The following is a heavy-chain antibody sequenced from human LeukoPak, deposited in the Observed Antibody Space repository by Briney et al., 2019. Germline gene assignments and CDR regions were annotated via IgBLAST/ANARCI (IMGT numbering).Heavy chain of an antibody. Sequence: PGGSLRLSCVASGFTFSSYSMNWVRQAPGKGLEWVSYISSSSGTIYYADSVKGRFTISRDNAENSLYLQMNSLRDEDTAVYYCAREGSRRNWFDPWGQGTLVTVSS. CDR1: GFTFSSYS. V-gene: IGHV3-48*02. CDR3: AREGSRRNWFDP. CDR2: ISSSSGTI. J-gene: IGHJ5*02. D-gene: IGHD2-2*01.